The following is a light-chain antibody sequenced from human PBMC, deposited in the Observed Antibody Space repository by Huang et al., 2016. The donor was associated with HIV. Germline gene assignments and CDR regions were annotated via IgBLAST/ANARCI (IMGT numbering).Light chain of an antibody. Sequence: EIVLTQSPATLSLSPGERASLSCRASQSVRSYLAWYQQKPGQAPRLLIYDASNRATGSPARFSGSGSGTAFTLTISSLEPEDFAVYYCQQRSNWPVTFGPGTKVDIK. CDR2: DAS. V-gene: IGKV3-11*01. CDR3: QQRSNWPVT. J-gene: IGKJ3*01. CDR1: QSVRSY.